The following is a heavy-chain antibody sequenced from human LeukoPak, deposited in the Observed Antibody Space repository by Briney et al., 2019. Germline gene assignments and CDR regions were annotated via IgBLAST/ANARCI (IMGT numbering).Heavy chain of an antibody. Sequence: ASVKVSCKASGYTFGIYGISWVRQAPGQGLEWMAWISPYDGDTNYAQKFDGRVTMTTETSTNTDYMELRSLRSDDTAIYYCARDYCTRGGDCYKEDLFDPWGQGTLVTVSA. D-gene: IGHD2-21*02. V-gene: IGHV1-18*01. J-gene: IGHJ5*02. CDR2: ISPYDGDT. CDR3: ARDYCTRGGDCYKEDLFDP. CDR1: GYTFGIYG.